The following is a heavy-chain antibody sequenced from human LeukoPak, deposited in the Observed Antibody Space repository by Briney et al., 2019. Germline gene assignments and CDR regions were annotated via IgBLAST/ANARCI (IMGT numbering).Heavy chain of an antibody. Sequence: SVKVSCKASGGTFSSYTIGWVRQAPGQGLEWMGRIIPILGIANYAQKFQGRVTITADKSTSTAYMELSSLRSEDTAVYYCARCIAAAGFAFDIWGQGTMVTVSS. J-gene: IGHJ3*02. V-gene: IGHV1-69*02. CDR2: IIPILGIA. CDR3: ARCIAAAGFAFDI. D-gene: IGHD6-13*01. CDR1: GGTFSSYT.